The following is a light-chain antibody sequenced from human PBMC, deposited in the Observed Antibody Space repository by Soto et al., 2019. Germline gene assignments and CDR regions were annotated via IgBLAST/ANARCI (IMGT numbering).Light chain of an antibody. V-gene: IGKV1-12*01. CDR3: QKVNTFPYT. J-gene: IGKJ2*01. Sequence: DIQMTQSPSSVAAYVGDRVTITCRASQDVNIWLAWYQQRPGKAPKLLIFGAYNLHSGAPSRFSGSGIGSDFTLTISGLEPEDFATYYCQKVNTFPYTFVQGTTVEIK. CDR2: GAY. CDR1: QDVNIW.